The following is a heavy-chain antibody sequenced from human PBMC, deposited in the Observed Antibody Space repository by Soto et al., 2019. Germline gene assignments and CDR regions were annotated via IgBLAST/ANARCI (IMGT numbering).Heavy chain of an antibody. CDR1: GYNFITDW. CDR2: IDPTDSYT. J-gene: IGHJ6*02. V-gene: IGHV5-10-1*01. Sequence: PGASLKISCKGSGYNFITDWIGWVRQMPGKGLEWMGRIDPTDSYTKYSPSFEGHVTISADKSISTAYLQWSSLKASDSAVYYCARLSRASFALDVWGQGTTVTVSS. D-gene: IGHD3-16*01. CDR3: ARLSRASFALDV.